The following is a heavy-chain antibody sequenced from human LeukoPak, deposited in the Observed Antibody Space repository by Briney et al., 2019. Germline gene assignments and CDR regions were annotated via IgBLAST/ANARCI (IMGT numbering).Heavy chain of an antibody. V-gene: IGHV3-23*01. CDR1: GFTFSSSV. CDR2: IGVSGGDT. CDR3: AGLKGMDV. Sequence: GGSLRLSCAASGFTFSSSVMSWVRQAPGKGLEWVSSIGVSGGDTYHADSVKGRFTISRDNSKNTLHLQMNSLRAEDTAVYYCAGLKGMDVWGQGTTVTVSS. J-gene: IGHJ6*02.